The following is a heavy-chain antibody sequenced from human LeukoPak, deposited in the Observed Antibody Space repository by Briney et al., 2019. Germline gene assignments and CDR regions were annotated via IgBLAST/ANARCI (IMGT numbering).Heavy chain of an antibody. CDR1: GFTFSSYD. CDR2: VSGSGSST. V-gene: IGHV3-23*01. D-gene: IGHD3-10*01. J-gene: IGHJ4*02. CDR3: ARVGDYYGSGSYNYRNYFDY. Sequence: GGSLRLSCAASGFTFSSYDMSWVRQAPGKGLEWVSGVSGSGSSTYYADSVKGRFTISRDNSKNTLYLQMNTLIADDTAVYYCARVGDYYGSGSYNYRNYFDYWGQGTLVTVSS.